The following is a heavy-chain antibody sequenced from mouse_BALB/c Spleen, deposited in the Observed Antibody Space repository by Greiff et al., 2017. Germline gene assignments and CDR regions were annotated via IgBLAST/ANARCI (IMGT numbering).Heavy chain of an antibody. CDR2: IYPGNSDT. V-gene: IGHV1-5*01. CDR1: GYTFTSYW. J-gene: IGHJ2*01. Sequence: VQLQQSGTVLARPGASVKMSCKASGYTFTSYWMHWVKQRPGQGLEWIGAIYPGNSDTSYNQKFKGKAKLTAVTSTSTAYMELSSLTNEDSAVYYCTRVTTATYYFDYWGQGTTLTVSS. CDR3: TRVTTATYYFDY. D-gene: IGHD1-2*01.